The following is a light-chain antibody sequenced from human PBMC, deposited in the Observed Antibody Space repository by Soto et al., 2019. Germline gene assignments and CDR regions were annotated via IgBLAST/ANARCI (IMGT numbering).Light chain of an antibody. CDR2: LDSAGRH. V-gene: IGLV4-69*01. Sequence: QPVLTQSPSASASLGASVKLTCTLSSGHSTYAIAWHQQQPEKGPRFLMNLDSAGRHSKGDEIPDRFSGSSSGAERYLTISSLPSEDEADYYCQTWGTGFRVFGGGTKVTVL. CDR1: SGHSTYA. J-gene: IGLJ3*02. CDR3: QTWGTGFRV.